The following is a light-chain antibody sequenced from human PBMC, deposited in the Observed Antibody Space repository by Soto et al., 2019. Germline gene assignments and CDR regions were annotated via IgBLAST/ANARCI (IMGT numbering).Light chain of an antibody. CDR2: WAS. CDR1: QSILYSSNNKNY. Sequence: DIVMTQSPDSLAVSLGERATINCKSSQSILYSSNNKNYLAWYQQEPGQPPKLLIYWASTRESGVPDRFSGSGSGTDFTLTISSLQAEDVAVYYCQQYFLTPSWTFGQGTKVEIK. J-gene: IGKJ1*01. V-gene: IGKV4-1*01. CDR3: QQYFLTPSWT.